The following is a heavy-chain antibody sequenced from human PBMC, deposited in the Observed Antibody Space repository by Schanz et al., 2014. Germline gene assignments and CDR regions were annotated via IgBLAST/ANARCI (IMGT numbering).Heavy chain of an antibody. J-gene: IGHJ3*02. CDR3: AKGRFGELSAFDI. V-gene: IGHV3-11*03. CDR2: INTGSNYI. CDR1: GFSFSDYY. D-gene: IGHD3-10*01. Sequence: VQLLESGGGLVQPGRSLRLSCAASGFSFSDYYMSWIRQAPGKGLEWISFINTGSNYINYADSVKGRFTISRDNSKNTLYLQMNSLRAEDTAVYYCAKGRFGELSAFDIWGQGTMVTVSS.